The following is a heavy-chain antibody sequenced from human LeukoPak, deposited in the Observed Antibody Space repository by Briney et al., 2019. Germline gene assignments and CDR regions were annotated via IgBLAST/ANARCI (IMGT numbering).Heavy chain of an antibody. Sequence: PGRSLILSCAASGFTFSSYGMHWVRQVPGKGLEWVAVMSYDGSNTYYADSVKGRFTISRDNSKNTLSLQMNSLRAEDTAVYYCAKDHDSSGYYPSYFDNWGQGTLVTVSS. CDR2: MSYDGSNT. V-gene: IGHV3-30*18. CDR3: AKDHDSSGYYPSYFDN. D-gene: IGHD3-22*01. J-gene: IGHJ4*02. CDR1: GFTFSSYG.